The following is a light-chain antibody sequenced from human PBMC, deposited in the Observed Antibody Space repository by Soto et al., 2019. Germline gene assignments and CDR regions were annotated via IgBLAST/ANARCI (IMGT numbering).Light chain of an antibody. CDR2: AVT. V-gene: IGLV2-14*01. Sequence: QSVLTQPASVSGSPGQSITISCTGTSSDVGGYNYVSWYQQHPGKAPKLTIYAVTDRPSGVSSRFSGSKSANTASLTISGLQAEDEADYYCSPYTSSSTLFGTGTKVTVL. CDR3: SPYTSSSTL. CDR1: SSDVGGYNY. J-gene: IGLJ1*01.